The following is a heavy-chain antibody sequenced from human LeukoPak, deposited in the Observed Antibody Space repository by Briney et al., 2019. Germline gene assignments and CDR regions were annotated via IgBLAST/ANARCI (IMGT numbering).Heavy chain of an antibody. Sequence: GESLKISCKGSGYSFSTYWIGWVRQMPGKGLEWMGIIYPGDSDTRYSPSFQGQVTISADKSISTAYLQWSSLKASDTAMYYCARLRDSSGYYVDYFDYWGQGTLVTVSS. CDR2: IYPGDSDT. D-gene: IGHD3-22*01. J-gene: IGHJ4*02. CDR1: GYSFSTYW. CDR3: ARLRDSSGYYVDYFDY. V-gene: IGHV5-51*01.